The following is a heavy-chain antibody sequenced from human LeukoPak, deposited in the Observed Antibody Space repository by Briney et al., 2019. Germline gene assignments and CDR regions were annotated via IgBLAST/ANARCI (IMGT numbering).Heavy chain of an antibody. CDR2: IYPGDSDT. V-gene: IGHV5-51*01. Sequence: PGGSLRLSCAASGYSFTSYWIGWVRQMPGKGLEWMEIIYPGDSDTRYSPSFQGQVTISADKSISTAYLQWSSLKASDTAMYYCARRDDYGDNGYFDYWGRGTLVTVSS. CDR3: ARRDDYGDNGYFDY. D-gene: IGHD4-17*01. CDR1: GYSFTSYW. J-gene: IGHJ4*02.